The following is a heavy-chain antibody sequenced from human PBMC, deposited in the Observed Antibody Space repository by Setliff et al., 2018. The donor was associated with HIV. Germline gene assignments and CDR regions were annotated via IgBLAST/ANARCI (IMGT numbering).Heavy chain of an antibody. D-gene: IGHD2-15*01. V-gene: IGHV3-30*02. CDR2: IRYDGSNQ. J-gene: IGHJ4*02. CDR3: AKRATATAPFDY. CDR1: GFTFSTYG. Sequence: GGSLRLSCAASGFTFSTYGMQWVRQAPGKGLEWVAFIRYDGSNQYYADSVKGRFTISRDNSKNTLYLQMNSLRAEDTAVYYCAKRATATAPFDYWGQGTLVTVSS.